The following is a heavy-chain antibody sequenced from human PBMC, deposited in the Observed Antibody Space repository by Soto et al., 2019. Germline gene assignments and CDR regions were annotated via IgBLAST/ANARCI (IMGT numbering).Heavy chain of an antibody. CDR2: IQYNGYS. D-gene: IGHD3-10*01. Sequence: QVQLQESGPGLVKPSETLSLTCTVSGGSITNYYCSWFRQPPGKGLEWIVYIQYNGYSAYNLSLKRRVTMSMDTSKTQFPLMLESVTATDTAVYYCARHGFGSLHGLVDVWGQGTTVIVSS. V-gene: IGHV4-59*08. CDR3: ARHGFGSLHGLVDV. CDR1: GGSITNYY. J-gene: IGHJ6*02.